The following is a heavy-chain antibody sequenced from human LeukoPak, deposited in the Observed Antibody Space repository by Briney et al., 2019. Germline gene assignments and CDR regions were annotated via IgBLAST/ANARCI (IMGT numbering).Heavy chain of an antibody. J-gene: IGHJ4*02. CDR2: INHSGST. V-gene: IGHV4-34*01. D-gene: IGHD3-22*01. CDR1: GGSFSGYY. CDR3: ARASPRSRDSSGYYSDY. Sequence: PSETLSLTCAVYGGSFSGYYWSWIRQPPGKGLEWIGEINHSGSTNYNPSLKSRVTISVDTSKNQFSLKLSSVTAADTAVYYCARASPRSRDSSGYYSDYWGQGTLVTVCS.